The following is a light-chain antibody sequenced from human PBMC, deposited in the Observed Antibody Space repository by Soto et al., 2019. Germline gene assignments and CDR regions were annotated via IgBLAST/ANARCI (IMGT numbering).Light chain of an antibody. CDR2: DVT. CDR1: SSDVGGYDF. J-gene: IGLJ3*02. V-gene: IGLV2-11*01. Sequence: QSVLTQPRSVSGSPGQSVTISCTGTSSDVGGYDFVTWYQQHPGKAPKLMIYDVTKRPSGVPDRFSGSKSGNSAFLTISGLQAEDEADYYCCSYAGSYSLGVFGGGTKVTVL. CDR3: CSYAGSYSLGV.